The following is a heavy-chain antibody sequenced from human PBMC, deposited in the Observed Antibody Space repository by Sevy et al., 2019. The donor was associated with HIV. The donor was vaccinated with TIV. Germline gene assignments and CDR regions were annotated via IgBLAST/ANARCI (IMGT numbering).Heavy chain of an antibody. J-gene: IGHJ4*02. CDR1: GVSLTGADYY. CDR3: SRSENVESAPFDY. V-gene: IGHV4-30-4*04. Sequence: SETLSLTCSVTGVSLTGADYYWSWVRQAPGKGLEWIAYYFHSGPFYYSPALKSHRSISVDTTQNQFSLKLTSVTAADSDVYYCSRSENVESAPFDYWGQGTPVTVSS. D-gene: IGHD5-18*01. CDR2: YFHSGPF.